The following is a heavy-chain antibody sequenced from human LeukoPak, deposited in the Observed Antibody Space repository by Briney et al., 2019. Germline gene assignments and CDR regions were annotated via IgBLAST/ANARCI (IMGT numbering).Heavy chain of an antibody. CDR2: IIPIFGTA. D-gene: IGHD2-2*01. CDR1: GGTFSSYA. Sequence: SVTVSCKASGGTFSSYAISWVRQAPGQGVEWMGGIIPIFGTANYARKFQGRVTITADESTSTAYMELSSLRSEDTAVYYCARGVGYCSSTSCPWGQGTLVTVSS. J-gene: IGHJ5*02. V-gene: IGHV1-69*13. CDR3: ARGVGYCSSTSCP.